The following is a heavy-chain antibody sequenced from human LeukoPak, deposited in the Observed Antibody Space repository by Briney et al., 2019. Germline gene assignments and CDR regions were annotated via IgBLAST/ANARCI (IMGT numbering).Heavy chain of an antibody. D-gene: IGHD1-7*01. J-gene: IGHJ2*01. CDR1: GGSISSSNYY. CDR3: AREGTGTTFRYFDL. Sequence: SETLSLTCTVSGGSISSSNYYWGWIRQPPGKGLEWIGSIYYSGSTYYNPSLKSRVTISVDTSKNQFSLKLSSVTAADTAVYYCAREGTGTTFRYFDLWGRGTLVTVSS. V-gene: IGHV4-39*07. CDR2: IYYSGST.